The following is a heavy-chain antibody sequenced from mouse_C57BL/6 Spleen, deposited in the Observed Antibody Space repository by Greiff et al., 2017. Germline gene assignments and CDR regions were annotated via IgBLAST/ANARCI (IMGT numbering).Heavy chain of an antibody. Sequence: VQLLQSGPELVKPGASVKISCKASGYAFSSSWMNWVKQRPGKGLEWIGRIYPGDGDTNYNGKFKGKATLTADKSSSTAYMQLSSLTSEDSAVYFCARWLPFAYWGQGTLVTVSA. CDR1: GYAFSSSW. J-gene: IGHJ3*01. CDR2: IYPGDGDT. D-gene: IGHD2-2*01. V-gene: IGHV1-82*01. CDR3: ARWLPFAY.